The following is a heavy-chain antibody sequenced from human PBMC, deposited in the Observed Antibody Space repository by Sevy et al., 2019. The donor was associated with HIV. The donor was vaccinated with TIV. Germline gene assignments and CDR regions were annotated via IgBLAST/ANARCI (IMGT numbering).Heavy chain of an antibody. J-gene: IGHJ4*02. CDR1: GGTFSSYA. V-gene: IGHV1-69*13. D-gene: IGHD6-19*01. Sequence: ASVKVSCKASGGTFSSYAISWVRQAPGQGLEWMGRIIPIFGTANYAQKFQGRVTITADESTSTAYMELSSLRSEDTAVYYCAREGASIAVAGYFDYWGQGTLVTVSS. CDR2: IIPIFGTA. CDR3: AREGASIAVAGYFDY.